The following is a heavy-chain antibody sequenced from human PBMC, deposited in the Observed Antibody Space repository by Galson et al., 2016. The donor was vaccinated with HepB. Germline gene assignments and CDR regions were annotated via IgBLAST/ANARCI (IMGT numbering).Heavy chain of an antibody. CDR3: ARDRLGLSGYYSQ. V-gene: IGHV4-59*01. D-gene: IGHD3-3*01. J-gene: IGHJ4*02. Sequence: SETLSLTCTVSGGSISSYYWSWIRQPPGKGLECIGYIYYSGSTNYNPSLKSRVTISVDTSKNQFSLKLSSVTAADTAVYYCARDRLGLSGYYSQWGQGTLVTVSS. CDR1: GGSISSYY. CDR2: IYYSGST.